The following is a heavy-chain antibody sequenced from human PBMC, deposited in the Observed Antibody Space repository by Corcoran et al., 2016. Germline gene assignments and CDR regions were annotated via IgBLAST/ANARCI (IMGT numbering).Heavy chain of an antibody. V-gene: IGHV3-30*18. J-gene: IGHJ4*02. CDR3: AKLLRGGADVDY. CDR2: ISYDGSNK. Sequence: QVQLVESGGGVVQPGRSLRLSCAASGFTFSSYGMHWVRQAPGKGLEWVAVISYDGSNKYYADSVKGRFTISRDNSKNTLYLQMNSLRAEDTAVYYCAKLLRGGADVDYWGQGTLVTVSS. CDR1: GFTFSSYG. D-gene: IGHD4-17*01.